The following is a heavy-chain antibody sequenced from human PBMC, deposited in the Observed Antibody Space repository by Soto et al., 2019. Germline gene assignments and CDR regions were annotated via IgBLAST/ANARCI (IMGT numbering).Heavy chain of an antibody. J-gene: IGHJ4*02. CDR3: AREPKPFMTGYYDL. CDR2: ISSTGSKT. CDR1: GFSMSNHA. D-gene: IGHD3-9*01. V-gene: IGHV3-23*01. Sequence: GESLKISCVVSGFSMSNHALTWVRQAPGKGLEWVSSISSTGSKTYYADSIKGRFTISRDNSKNTVFLQMNSLRPDDMAFYFCAREPKPFMTGYYDLWGQGTLVTVSS.